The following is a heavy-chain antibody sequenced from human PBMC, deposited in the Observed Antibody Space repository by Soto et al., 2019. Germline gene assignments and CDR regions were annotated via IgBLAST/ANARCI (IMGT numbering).Heavy chain of an antibody. CDR3: ARNGDCTRPGCIVGWFDP. CDR1: EFTFSSYW. D-gene: IGHD2-8*01. Sequence: PGGSLRLSCAAPEFTFSSYWMHWVRQAPGKGLVWVSRINSDGSSTSYADSVKGRVTISIDKSKNQFYLDLNSVTAADTAMYYCARNGDCTRPGCIVGWFDPWGPGTLVTVSS. CDR2: INSDGSST. V-gene: IGHV3-74*01. J-gene: IGHJ5*02.